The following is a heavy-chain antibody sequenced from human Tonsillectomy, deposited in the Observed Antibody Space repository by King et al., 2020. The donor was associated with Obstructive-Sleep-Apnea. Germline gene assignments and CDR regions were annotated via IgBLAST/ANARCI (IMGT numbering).Heavy chain of an antibody. V-gene: IGHV4-39*01. CDR3: ARHARGLDAFDI. CDR2: IYYSGST. D-gene: IGHD3-22*01. J-gene: IGHJ3*02. Sequence: MQLQESGPGLVKPSETLSFTCNVSGGSISSSNYYWGWIRQPPGKGLEWIGSIYYSGSTYYNLSLKSRVTISVDTSKNQFSLKLSSVTAADTAMFYCARHARGLDAFDIWGQGKMVTISS. CDR1: GGSISSSNYY.